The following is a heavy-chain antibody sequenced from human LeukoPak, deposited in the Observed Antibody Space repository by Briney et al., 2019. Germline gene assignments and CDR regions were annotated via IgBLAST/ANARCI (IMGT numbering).Heavy chain of an antibody. CDR1: GFTFSSYG. V-gene: IGHV3-30*18. CDR2: ISYDGSNK. J-gene: IGHJ6*02. CDR3: AKAHRNGYCSSTSCYPPPDV. D-gene: IGHD2-2*01. Sequence: PGGSLRLSCAASGFTFSSYGMHWVRQAPGKGLEWVAVISYDGSNKYYADSVKGRFTISRDNSKNTLYLQMNSLRAEDTAVYYCAKAHRNGYCSSTSCYPPPDVWGQGTTVTVSS.